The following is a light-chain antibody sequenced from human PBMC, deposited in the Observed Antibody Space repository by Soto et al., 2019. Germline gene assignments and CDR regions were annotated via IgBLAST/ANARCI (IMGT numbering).Light chain of an antibody. V-gene: IGLV1-47*01. CDR2: RNN. CDR3: AAWDDSLSGRYV. CDR1: SSNIGSNY. Sequence: QSVLTQPPSASGTPGQRVTISCSGSSSNIGSNYVYWYQQLPGTAPKLLIYRNNQRPSGVPDRFSGSKSGTSASLAISWLRSEDEADYYCAAWDDSLSGRYVFGTGTKVTVL. J-gene: IGLJ1*01.